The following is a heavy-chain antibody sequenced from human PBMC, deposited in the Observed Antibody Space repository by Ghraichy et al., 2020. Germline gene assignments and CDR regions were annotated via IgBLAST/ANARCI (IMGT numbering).Heavy chain of an antibody. D-gene: IGHD3-22*01. CDR3: TTSDSSGYFDY. CDR2: SRNKVNSYTT. CDR1: GFTFSDRY. J-gene: IGHJ4*02. V-gene: IGHV3-72*01. Sequence: GGSLRLSCAASGFTFSDRYMDWVHQAPGKGLEWVGRSRNKVNSYTTEYAASVKGRFSISRDDSKNSLYLQMNSLKTEDTAVYYCTTSDSSGYFDYWGQGALVTVSS.